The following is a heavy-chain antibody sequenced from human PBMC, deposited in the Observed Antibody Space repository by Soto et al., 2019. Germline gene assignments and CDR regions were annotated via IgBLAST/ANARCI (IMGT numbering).Heavy chain of an antibody. Sequence: EVQLVESGGGVVQPGGSLRLSCAASGFTFTNYWMHWVRQVPGKGLAWVARINVEGTYSSYADFAKGRFTISRDDAKNTVYLQMNSLSADATAVYYCARDFTPAATPGDDFDYLGQGTLVTVSP. D-gene: IGHD2-15*01. CDR3: ARDFTPAATPGDDFDY. CDR1: GFTFTNYW. J-gene: IGHJ4*02. CDR2: INVEGTYS. V-gene: IGHV3-74*01.